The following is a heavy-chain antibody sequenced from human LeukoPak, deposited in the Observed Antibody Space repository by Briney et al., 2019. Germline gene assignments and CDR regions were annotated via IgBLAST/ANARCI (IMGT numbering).Heavy chain of an antibody. V-gene: IGHV4-30-2*01. CDR1: GGSISSGGYS. J-gene: IGHJ5*02. CDR3: ATSDSSSWYFSGFDP. CDR2: IYHSGST. D-gene: IGHD6-13*01. Sequence: TLSLTCAVSGGSISSGGYSWSWIRQPPGKGLEWIGYIYHSGSTYYNPSLKSRVTISVDRSKNQFSLKLSSVTAADAAVYYCATSDSSSWYFSGFDPWGQGTLVTVSS.